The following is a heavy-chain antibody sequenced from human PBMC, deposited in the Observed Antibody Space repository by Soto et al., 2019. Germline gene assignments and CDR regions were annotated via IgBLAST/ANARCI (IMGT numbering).Heavy chain of an antibody. Sequence: GASVKVSCKASGYTFTSYGISWVRQAPGQGLEWMGWISAYNGNTNYAQKLQGRVTMTTDTSTSTDYKELRSLRSDEKAVYYYAGVPAAASIYNWFDPWGQGTLVTVSS. CDR3: AGVPAAASIYNWFDP. CDR2: ISAYNGNT. D-gene: IGHD2-2*01. J-gene: IGHJ5*02. V-gene: IGHV1-18*01. CDR1: GYTFTSYG.